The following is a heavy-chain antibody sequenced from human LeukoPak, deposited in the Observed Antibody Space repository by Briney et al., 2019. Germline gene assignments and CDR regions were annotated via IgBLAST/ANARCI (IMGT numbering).Heavy chain of an antibody. J-gene: IGHJ5*02. V-gene: IGHV1-46*01. D-gene: IGHD3-10*01. Sequence: GASVKVSCKASGYTFTSYYMHWVRQAPGQGLEWMGIINPSGGSTSYAQKFQGRVTMTRDMSRSTVYMELSSLRSEDTAVYYCARATGKNNWFDPWGQGTLVTVSS. CDR2: INPSGGST. CDR3: ARATGKNNWFDP. CDR1: GYTFTSYY.